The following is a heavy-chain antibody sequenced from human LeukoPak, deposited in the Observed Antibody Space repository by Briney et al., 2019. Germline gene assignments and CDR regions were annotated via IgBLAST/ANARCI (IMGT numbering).Heavy chain of an antibody. CDR3: ARDCSGGDCHTFDY. Sequence: PGGSLRLSCAASGFTFSSYEMNWVRQAPGKGLEWVSYISSSGSTIYYADSVKGRFTISRDNAKNSLYLQMNSLRAEDTAVYYWARDCSGGDCHTFDYWGQGTLVTVSS. CDR2: ISSSGSTI. J-gene: IGHJ4*02. CDR1: GFTFSSYE. V-gene: IGHV3-48*03. D-gene: IGHD2-21*02.